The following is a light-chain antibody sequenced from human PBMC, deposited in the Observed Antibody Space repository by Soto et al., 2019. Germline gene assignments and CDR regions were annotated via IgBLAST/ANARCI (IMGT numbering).Light chain of an antibody. J-gene: IGKJ1*01. CDR2: ATS. CDR1: QSVSSSY. Sequence: EIVLTQSPGTLSLSPGERATHSCRASQSVSSSYLAWYQQKPGQPPRLVMYATSSRATGIPARFSGSGSGTDFTLTISRLEPEDFAVYYCQQYGSSSWTFGQGTKVDIK. CDR3: QQYGSSSWT. V-gene: IGKV3-20*01.